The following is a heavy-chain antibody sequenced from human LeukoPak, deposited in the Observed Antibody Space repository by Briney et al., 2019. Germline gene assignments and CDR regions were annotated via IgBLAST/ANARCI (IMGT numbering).Heavy chain of an antibody. Sequence: ASVKVSCKASGYTFTSYYMHWVRQAPGQGLEWMGIINPSGGSTSYAQKFQGRVTMTRDTSTSTVYMELSSLRSEDTAVYYCARAANPYYYYYYMDVWGKGTTVTVSS. CDR1: GYTFTSYY. CDR2: INPSGGST. J-gene: IGHJ6*03. CDR3: ARAANPYYYYYYMDV. V-gene: IGHV1-46*01.